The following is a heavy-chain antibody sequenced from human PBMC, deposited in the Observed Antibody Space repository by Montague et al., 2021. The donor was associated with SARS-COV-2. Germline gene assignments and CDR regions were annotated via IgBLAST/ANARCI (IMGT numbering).Heavy chain of an antibody. CDR1: GFSFSDYG. D-gene: IGHD2-15*01. V-gene: IGHV3-33*01. J-gene: IGHJ4*02. CDR3: ARGRGRLHWFFQFDY. Sequence: SLRLSCAASGFSFSDYGMHWLRQAPGKGLEWVAAIWSHGSNTDYSDAVKGRFTISRDDSKSGLYSQMSNLRGDDTAVYYCARGRGRLHWFFQFDYWGQGSLVTVSS. CDR2: IWSHGSNT.